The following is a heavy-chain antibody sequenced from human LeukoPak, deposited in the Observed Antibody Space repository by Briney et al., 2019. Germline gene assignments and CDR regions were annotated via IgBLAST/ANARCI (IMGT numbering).Heavy chain of an antibody. CDR3: ARGYSYGTY. J-gene: IGHJ4*02. V-gene: IGHV3-48*04. Sequence: GGSLRLSCAASGFTFSSYSMNWVRQAPGKGLEWVSYISHTGSTMSYADSVKGRFTISRDNAKNSLYLQMNSLRAEDTAVYYCARGYSYGTYWGQGTLVTVSS. CDR2: ISHTGSTM. D-gene: IGHD5-18*01. CDR1: GFTFSSYS.